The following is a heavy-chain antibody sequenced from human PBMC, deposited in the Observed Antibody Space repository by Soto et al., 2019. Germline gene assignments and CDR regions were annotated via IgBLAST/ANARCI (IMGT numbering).Heavy chain of an antibody. D-gene: IGHD1-1*01. CDR2: INWNGGST. V-gene: IGHV3-20*01. Sequence: AGGSLRLSCAASGFTFDDYGMSWVRQAPGKGLEWVSGINWNGGSTGYADSVKGRFTISRDNAKNSLYLQMNSLRAEDTALYHCARHKLRAREKYYFDYWGQGTLVTVSS. J-gene: IGHJ4*02. CDR3: ARHKLRAREKYYFDY. CDR1: GFTFDDYG.